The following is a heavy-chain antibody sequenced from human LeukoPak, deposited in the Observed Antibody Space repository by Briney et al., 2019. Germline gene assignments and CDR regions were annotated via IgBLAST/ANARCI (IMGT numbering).Heavy chain of an antibody. J-gene: IGHJ4*02. CDR1: GFTFSNAW. D-gene: IGHD3-22*01. CDR3: TTTYYYDSSGYYWGSFDY. CDR2: IKSKTDGGTT. Sequence: GGSLRLSCAASGFTFSNAWMSWVRQAPGKGLEWVGRIKSKTDGGTTDYAAPVKGRFTISRDDSKNTLYLQMNSLKTEDTAVYYCTTTYYYDSSGYYWGSFDYWGQGTLVTVSS. V-gene: IGHV3-15*01.